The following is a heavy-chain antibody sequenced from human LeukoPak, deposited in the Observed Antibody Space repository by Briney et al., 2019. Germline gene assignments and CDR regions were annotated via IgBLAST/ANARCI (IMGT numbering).Heavy chain of an antibody. CDR1: GFPFSSYG. D-gene: IGHD2-21*02. V-gene: IGHV3-33*06. J-gene: IGHJ4*02. Sequence: GRSLRLSCVASGFPFSSYGMHWVRQAPGKGLEWVAVIWSVGGAEYYADSVKGRFTISRDNSKNMLFLQMNSLRAEDTAVYYCAKDLSLYCGGDCYRNEFYFDYWGQGTLVTVSS. CDR2: IWSVGGAE. CDR3: AKDLSLYCGGDCYRNEFYFDY.